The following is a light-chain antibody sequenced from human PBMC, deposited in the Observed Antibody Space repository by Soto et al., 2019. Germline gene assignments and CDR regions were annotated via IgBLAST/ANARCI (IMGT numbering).Light chain of an antibody. CDR3: QQYNNWPPT. Sequence: EIVVTPSQSTLSVSPGERATLSCRASQSVTSYLAWYQQKRGQAPRLLIFGASTRATGIPARFSGSESGTDFTLTISSLQSEDFAVYYCQQYNNWPPTFCQGTKVDIK. J-gene: IGKJ1*01. CDR1: QSVTSY. V-gene: IGKV3-15*01. CDR2: GAS.